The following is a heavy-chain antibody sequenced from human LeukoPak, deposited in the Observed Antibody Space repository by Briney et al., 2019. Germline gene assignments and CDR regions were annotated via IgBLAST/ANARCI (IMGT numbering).Heavy chain of an antibody. D-gene: IGHD3-22*01. J-gene: IGHJ5*02. V-gene: IGHV4-59*01. Sequence: PSETLSLTCTVSGGSISAYYWSWIRQPPGKGLEWIGYVYYSGSTNYNPSLKSRVTISVDTSKNQFSLKLSSVTAAGTAIYYCARDLRYDSTSWGWFDPWGQGTLVTVSS. CDR1: GGSISAYY. CDR3: ARDLRYDSTSWGWFDP. CDR2: VYYSGST.